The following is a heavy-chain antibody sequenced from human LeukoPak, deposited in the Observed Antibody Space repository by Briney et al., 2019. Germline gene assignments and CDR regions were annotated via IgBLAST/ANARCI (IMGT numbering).Heavy chain of an antibody. Sequence: SQTLSLTCAISGDSIFTNNVAWNWIRQSPSRGLEWLGRTYYRSKWSFDYAVSVKSRIAINADTSKNQFSLQLSSVTPEDTAVYYCARGKYTSFDNWGQGTLVTVSS. CDR1: GDSIFTNNVA. V-gene: IGHV6-1*01. D-gene: IGHD6-6*01. J-gene: IGHJ4*02. CDR3: ARGKYTSFDN. CDR2: TYYRSKWSF.